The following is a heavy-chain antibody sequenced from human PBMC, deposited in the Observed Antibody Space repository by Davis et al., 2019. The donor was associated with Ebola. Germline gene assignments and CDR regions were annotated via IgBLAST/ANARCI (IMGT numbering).Heavy chain of an antibody. CDR2: VNPHSGGT. J-gene: IGHJ6*04. D-gene: IGHD2-2*01. CDR1: GYTLTDYY. V-gene: IGHV1-2*02. CDR3: ATDNTEDCTTTSCTPALDV. Sequence: ASVKVSCKASGYTLTDYYIHWVRQAPGQGPEWMGWVNPHSGGTNSAQNFEGRVIMTGDASTRTAYLEVRRLRSDDTAVYYCATDNTEDCTTTSCTPALDVWGKGTTVTVSS.